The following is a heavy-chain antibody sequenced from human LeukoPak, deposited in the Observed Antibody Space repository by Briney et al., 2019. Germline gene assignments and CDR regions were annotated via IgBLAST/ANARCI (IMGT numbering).Heavy chain of an antibody. CDR2: ISSSST. V-gene: IGHV3-21*01. CDR1: GFTFSSYS. D-gene: IGHD5-24*01. Sequence: GGSLRLSCAASGFTFSSYSMNWVRQAPGKGLEWVSSISSSSTYADSVKGRFTISRDSAKNSLYLQMNSLRVEDTAVYYCARDYGYEIDYRGQGTLVTVSS. CDR3: ARDYGYEIDY. J-gene: IGHJ4*02.